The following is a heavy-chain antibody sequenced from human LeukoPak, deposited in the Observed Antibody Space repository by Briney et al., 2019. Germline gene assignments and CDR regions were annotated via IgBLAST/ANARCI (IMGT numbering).Heavy chain of an antibody. CDR1: GFTFGDYA. V-gene: IGHV3-49*04. CDR3: TTPYYYDSSGFLGSADY. Sequence: GGSLRLSCTTSGFTFGDYAMSWVRQAPGKGLEGVGFIRSKAYGGTTEYAASVKGRFTISRDDSKSIAYLQMNSLKIEDTAVYYCTTPYYYDSSGFLGSADYWGQGTLVTVSS. CDR2: IRSKAYGGTT. J-gene: IGHJ4*02. D-gene: IGHD3-22*01.